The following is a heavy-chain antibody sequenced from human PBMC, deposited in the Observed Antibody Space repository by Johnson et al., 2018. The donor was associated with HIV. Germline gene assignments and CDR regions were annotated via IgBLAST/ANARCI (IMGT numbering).Heavy chain of an antibody. CDR3: ARPGGDYSAFDI. CDR1: GFTFSSYA. D-gene: IGHD4-17*01. J-gene: IGHJ3*02. V-gene: IGHV3-30*04. Sequence: QVPLVESGGGLVQPGGSLRLSCAASGFTFSSYAMHWVRQAPGKGLEWLAVISYDGSNEYYEDSVKGRFTISRDNSKKTLYLQMNSLRAEDTAVYYCARPGGDYSAFDIWGQGTMVTVSS. CDR2: ISYDGSNE.